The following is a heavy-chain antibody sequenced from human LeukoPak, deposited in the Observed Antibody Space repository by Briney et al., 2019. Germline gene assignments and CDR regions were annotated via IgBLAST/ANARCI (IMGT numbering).Heavy chain of an antibody. CDR2: INHSGIT. J-gene: IGHJ4*02. D-gene: IGHD3-22*01. Sequence: SETLSTTCAVNGGSSNGHHSKWIGQPPGKGLEGAGEINHSGITNYNPSLKSRITISVDTSKNHFSLKLNSVTAADTAVYFCATYYYDSSGYYRGDFWGQGTVVTVSS. CDR3: ATYYYDSSGYYRGDF. V-gene: IGHV4-34*01. CDR1: GGSSNGHH.